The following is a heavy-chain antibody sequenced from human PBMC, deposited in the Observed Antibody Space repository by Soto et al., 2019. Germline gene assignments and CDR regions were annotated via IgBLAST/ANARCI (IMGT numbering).Heavy chain of an antibody. CDR2: IIPIFGTA. CDR1: GGTFSSYA. D-gene: IGHD3-22*01. CDR3: ARGLDYYDCSGYIGAQG. J-gene: IGHJ4*02. Sequence: QVQLVQSGAEVKKPGSSVKVSCKASGGTFSSYAISWVRQAPGQGLEWMGGIIPIFGTANYAQKFQGRVTITADESTSTAYMELSSLRSEDTAVYYCARGLDYYDCSGYIGAQGWGQGTLVTVSS. V-gene: IGHV1-69*01.